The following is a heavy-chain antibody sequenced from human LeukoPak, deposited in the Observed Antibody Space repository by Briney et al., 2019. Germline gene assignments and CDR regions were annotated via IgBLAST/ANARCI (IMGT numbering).Heavy chain of an antibody. Sequence: PGGSLRLSCTASGFTFDDYAMHWVRQVPGKGLEWVSGISWNSGSIGYADSVKGRFTISRDNAKNSLYLQMNSLRAEDTALYYCAKDIYPNLKQTENWFDPWGRGTLVTVSS. CDR3: AKDIYPNLKQTENWFDP. D-gene: IGHD2-2*02. CDR2: ISWNSGSI. CDR1: GFTFDDYA. J-gene: IGHJ5*02. V-gene: IGHV3-9*01.